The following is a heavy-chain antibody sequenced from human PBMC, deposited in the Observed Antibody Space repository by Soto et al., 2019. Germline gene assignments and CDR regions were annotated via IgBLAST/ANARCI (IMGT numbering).Heavy chain of an antibody. J-gene: IGHJ4*02. Sequence: GGSLRLSCAASGFTFSSYGMHWVRQAPGKGLEWVAVISYDGSNKYYADSVKGRFTISRDNSKNTLYLQMNSLRAEDTAAYYCAKDPATYYSGSWSYFLAHWAQGPRAT. CDR3: AKDPATYYSGSWSYFLAH. D-gene: IGHD3-10*01. CDR1: GFTFSSYG. V-gene: IGHV3-30*18. CDR2: ISYDGSNK.